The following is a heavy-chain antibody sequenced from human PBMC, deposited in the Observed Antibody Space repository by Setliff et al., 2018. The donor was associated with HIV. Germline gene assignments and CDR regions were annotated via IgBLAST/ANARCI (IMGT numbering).Heavy chain of an antibody. CDR3: ARAYYDSVWGSHRYRFYYFDY. D-gene: IGHD3-16*02. CDR1: GYTFTSYY. Sequence: ASVKVSCKASGYTFTSYYMHWVRQAPGQGLEWMGIINPSGGSTSYAQKFQGGVTMTRDTSTSTVYMELSSLRSEDTAVYYCARAYYDSVWGSHRYRFYYFDYWGQGSLVTVSS. CDR2: INPSGGST. J-gene: IGHJ4*02. V-gene: IGHV1-46*01.